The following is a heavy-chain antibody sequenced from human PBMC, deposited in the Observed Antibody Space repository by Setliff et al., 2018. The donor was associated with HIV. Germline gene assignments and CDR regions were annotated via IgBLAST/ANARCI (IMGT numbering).Heavy chain of an antibody. J-gene: IGHJ3*01. CDR2: IYHSGST. V-gene: IGHV4-39*07. D-gene: IGHD2-8*01. Sequence: PSETLSLTCTVSGGSISSSSYYWGWIRQPPGKGLEWIGTIYHSGSTYYNPSLKSRVTISVDTSKNQFSLKLSSVTAADTAVYYCATKVYCTNGVCLDAFDLWGQGTMVTVSS. CDR1: GGSISSSSYY. CDR3: ATKVYCTNGVCLDAFDL.